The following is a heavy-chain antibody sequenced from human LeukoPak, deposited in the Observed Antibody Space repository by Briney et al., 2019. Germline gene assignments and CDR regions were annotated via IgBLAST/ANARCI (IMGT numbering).Heavy chain of an antibody. CDR3: ARVTRVGPASESGNYVDYFGY. V-gene: IGHV3-48*03. CDR2: IGSSGGTI. J-gene: IGHJ4*02. Sequence: GGSLRLSCAASGFTFSSYEMNWVRQAPGQGLEWISYIGSSGGTIYYADAVKGRFTISRGNAKNSLYLQMNSLRAEDTAVYYCARVTRVGPASESGNYVDYFGYWGQGTLVTVSS. CDR1: GFTFSSYE. D-gene: IGHD1-26*01.